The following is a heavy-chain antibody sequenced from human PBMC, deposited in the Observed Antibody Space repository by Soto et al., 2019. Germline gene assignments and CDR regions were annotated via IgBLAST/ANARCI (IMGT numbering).Heavy chain of an antibody. CDR1: SSSISSGYH. Sequence: PSETLSLTCSVSSSSISSGYHWAWIRQPPGKGLEWIGNIFHTGSTYYNPSLKSRVNISVDTSKNQFSLKLTSVTAADTAFYYCARRSGTYYDSWGQGTRVTVSS. V-gene: IGHV4-38-2*01. D-gene: IGHD1-26*01. CDR2: IFHTGST. CDR3: ARRSGTYYDS. J-gene: IGHJ5*01.